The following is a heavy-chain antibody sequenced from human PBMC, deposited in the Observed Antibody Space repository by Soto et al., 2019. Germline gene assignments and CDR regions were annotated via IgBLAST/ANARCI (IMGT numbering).Heavy chain of an antibody. Sequence: SETLSLTCTVSGDSISSADYYWSWIRQTPGKGLEWIGHIFYSGTTYYNPSLKSRLTISVDTSKNHFSLRLTSVTAADTAVYYCARDLWVEPELYYYGMDVWGQGTMVTVSS. CDR1: GDSISSADYY. CDR2: IFYSGTT. D-gene: IGHD1-1*01. J-gene: IGHJ6*02. V-gene: IGHV4-30-4*01. CDR3: ARDLWVEPELYYYGMDV.